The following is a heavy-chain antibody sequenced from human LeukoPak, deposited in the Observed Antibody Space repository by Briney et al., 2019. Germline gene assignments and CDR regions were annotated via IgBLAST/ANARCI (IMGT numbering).Heavy chain of an antibody. J-gene: IGHJ6*03. CDR3: ARDGCSSTSCQPGFNYHYYMDV. Sequence: PGGPLRLSCAASGFTFRSYSMNWVRQAPGKGLEWVSYISSSSSTIYYADSVKGRFTISRDNAKNSLYLQMNSLRAEDTAVYYCARDGCSSTSCQPGFNYHYYMDVWGKGTTVTVS. CDR2: ISSSSSTI. CDR1: GFTFRSYS. D-gene: IGHD2-2*01. V-gene: IGHV3-48*04.